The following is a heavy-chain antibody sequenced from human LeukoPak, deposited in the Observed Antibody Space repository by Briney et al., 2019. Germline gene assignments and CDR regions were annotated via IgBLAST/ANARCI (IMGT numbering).Heavy chain of an antibody. V-gene: IGHV4-34*01. Sequence: SETLSLTCAVYGGSFSGYYWSWIRQPPGKGLEWIGEINHSGSTNYNPSLKSRVTISVDTSKNQFSLKLSSVTAADTAVYYCARHFAFSYYYMDVWGKGTTVTVSS. CDR1: GGSFSGYY. CDR2: INHSGST. CDR3: ARHFAFSYYYMDV. D-gene: IGHD3-3*02. J-gene: IGHJ6*03.